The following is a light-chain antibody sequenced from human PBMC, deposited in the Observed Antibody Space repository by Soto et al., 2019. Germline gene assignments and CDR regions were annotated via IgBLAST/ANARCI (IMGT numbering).Light chain of an antibody. CDR1: QSVSSN. CDR3: QQYNNWSPYT. Sequence: EIVMTQSPANLSVSPGERATLSCRASQSVSSNLAWYQQKPGQGPRLLIYGASTRTTSFLARFCGSRSCTEFSLTINSLQSDDVSVYYCQQYNNWSPYTFGQGTKLEIK. V-gene: IGKV3-15*01. CDR2: GAS. J-gene: IGKJ2*01.